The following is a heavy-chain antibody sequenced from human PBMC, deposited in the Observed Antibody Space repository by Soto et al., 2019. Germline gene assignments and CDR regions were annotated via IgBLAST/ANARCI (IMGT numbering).Heavy chain of an antibody. CDR3: ARIIYNTGDFAH. J-gene: IGHJ5*02. CDR1: GYTFTDYD. CDR2: MTPNSGNT. V-gene: IGHV1-8*02. D-gene: IGHD3-16*01. Sequence: QVQLMQSGAEVRKPGASVKVSCRASGYTFTDYDITWVRQATGQGLEWLGWMTPNSGNTGYALKFQGRVTLTRDISRSTAYMELSSLTSEDTAVYYCARIIYNTGDFAHWGQGTLVTVSS.